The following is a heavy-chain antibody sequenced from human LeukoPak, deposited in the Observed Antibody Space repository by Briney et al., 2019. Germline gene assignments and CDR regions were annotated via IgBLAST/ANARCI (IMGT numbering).Heavy chain of an antibody. J-gene: IGHJ4*02. Sequence: SETLSLTCTVSGGSIRSYYWSWIRQPPGKGLEWIGYIYYSGSTNYNPSLKSRVTISVDTSKNQFSLKLSSVTAADTAVYYCARGIWGYSSGPNDYWGQGTLVTVSS. V-gene: IGHV4-59*01. CDR2: IYYSGST. CDR1: GGSIRSYY. D-gene: IGHD6-19*01. CDR3: ARGIWGYSSGPNDY.